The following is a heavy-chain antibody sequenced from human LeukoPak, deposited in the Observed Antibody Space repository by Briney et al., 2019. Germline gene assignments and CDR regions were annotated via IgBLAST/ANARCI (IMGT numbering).Heavy chain of an antibody. CDR2: FDPENAEI. D-gene: IGHD3-3*01. V-gene: IGHV1-24*01. Sequence: AASVKVSCKLSGNTLRELPIQWVRQAGGKGLEWMAGFDPENAEIVYAQKFQGRVTMTVDTSTNTAYMELTSLTSDDTALYYCATRGSDFWSGFDYWGQGTQVTVSS. CDR1: GNTLRELP. CDR3: ATRGSDFWSGFDY. J-gene: IGHJ4*02.